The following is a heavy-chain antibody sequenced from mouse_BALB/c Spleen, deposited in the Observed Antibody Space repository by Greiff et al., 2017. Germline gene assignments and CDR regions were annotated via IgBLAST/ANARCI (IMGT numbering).Heavy chain of an antibody. D-gene: IGHD1-2*01. V-gene: IGHV3-2*02. J-gene: IGHJ1*01. Sequence: EVQGVESGPGLVKPSQSLSLTCTVTGYSITSDYAWNWIRQFPGNKLEWMGYISYSGSTSYNPSLKSRISITRDTSKNQFFLQLNSVTTEDTATYYCARRRTTAPRYFDVWGAGTTVTVSS. CDR2: ISYSGST. CDR1: GYSITSDYA. CDR3: ARRRTTAPRYFDV.